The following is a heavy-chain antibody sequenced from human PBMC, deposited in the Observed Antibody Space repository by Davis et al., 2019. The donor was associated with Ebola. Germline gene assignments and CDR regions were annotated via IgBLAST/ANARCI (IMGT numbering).Heavy chain of an antibody. CDR3: AREGGSGSYSNY. J-gene: IGHJ4*02. CDR1: GFTFSVYA. D-gene: IGHD3-10*01. Sequence: GESLKISCAASGFTFSVYAMSWVRQAPGKGLEWVSSISDNGGNTQYADSVKGRFSISRDDAKNSLYLQMNSLRDEDTAVYYCAREGGSGSYSNYWGQGTLVTVSS. V-gene: IGHV3-23*01. CDR2: ISDNGGNT.